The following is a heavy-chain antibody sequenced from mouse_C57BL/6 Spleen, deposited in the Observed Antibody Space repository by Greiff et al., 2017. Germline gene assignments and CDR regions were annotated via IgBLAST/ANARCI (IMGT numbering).Heavy chain of an antibody. V-gene: IGHV1-52*01. J-gene: IGHJ2*01. CDR1: GYTFTSYW. CDR3: ARSVTRGNFDY. CDR2: IDPSDSET. Sequence: QVHVKQSGAELVRPGSSVKLSCKASGYTFTSYWMHWVKQRPIQGLEWIGNIDPSDSETHYNQKFKDKATLTVDKSSSTAYMQLSSLTSEDSAVYYCARSVTRGNFDYWGQGTTLTVSS. D-gene: IGHD3-3*01.